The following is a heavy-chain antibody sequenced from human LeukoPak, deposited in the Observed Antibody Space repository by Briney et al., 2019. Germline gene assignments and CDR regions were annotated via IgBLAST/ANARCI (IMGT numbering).Heavy chain of an antibody. CDR1: GDSVSSNSAA. J-gene: IGHJ4*02. V-gene: IGHV6-1*01. CDR2: TYYRSKWCN. Sequence: SQTLSLTCAISGDSVSSNSAAWNWIRQSPSRGLEWLGRTYYRSKWCNDYAVSVKSRITVNPDTSKNQFSLQVNSVTPEDTAVYFCARQVVAVAGTGYFDYWGQGTLVTVSS. D-gene: IGHD6-19*01. CDR3: ARQVVAVAGTGYFDY.